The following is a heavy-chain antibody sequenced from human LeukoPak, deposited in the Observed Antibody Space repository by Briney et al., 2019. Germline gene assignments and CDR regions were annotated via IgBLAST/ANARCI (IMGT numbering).Heavy chain of an antibody. D-gene: IGHD5-18*01. CDR3: ARDPLTTPDTASGYFDY. V-gene: IGHV4-61*02. CDR2: IYTSGST. CDR1: GGSISSSSYY. J-gene: IGHJ4*02. Sequence: SETLSLTCTVSGGSISSSSYYWGWIRQPAGKGLEWIGRIYTSGSTNYNPSLRSRVTISVDTSKNQFSLKLSSVTAADTAVYYCARDPLTTPDTASGYFDYWGQGTLVTVSS.